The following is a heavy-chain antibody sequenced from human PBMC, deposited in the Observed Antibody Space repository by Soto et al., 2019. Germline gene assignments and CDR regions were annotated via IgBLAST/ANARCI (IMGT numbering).Heavy chain of an antibody. D-gene: IGHD2-2*01. CDR1: GFTFDDYA. V-gene: IGHV3-9*01. J-gene: IGHJ6*03. Sequence: GGSLRLSCAASGFTFDDYAMHWVRQAPGKGLEWVSGISWNSGSIGYADSVKGRFTISRDNAKNSLYLQMNSLRAEDTALYYCAKVGGRSSTTEYYYYMDVWGKGTTVTVSS. CDR2: ISWNSGSI. CDR3: AKVGGRSSTTEYYYYMDV.